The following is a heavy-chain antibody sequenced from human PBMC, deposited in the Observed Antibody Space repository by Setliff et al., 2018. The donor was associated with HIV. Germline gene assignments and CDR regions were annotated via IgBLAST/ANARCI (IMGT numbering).Heavy chain of an antibody. Sequence: PGGSLRLSCAASGFTFSTYAMGWVRQTPDKGLEWIGIIYYSGATYYNPSLTSRVTISVDTSRNQFSLKLRSVTAADTAAYYCARLGYVSGGFYKTPGPYYFDYWGQGALVTVSS. D-gene: IGHD3-10*01. CDR2: IYYSGAT. V-gene: IGHV4-39*01. CDR3: ARLGYVSGGFYKTPGPYYFDY. CDR1: GFTFSTYA. J-gene: IGHJ4*02.